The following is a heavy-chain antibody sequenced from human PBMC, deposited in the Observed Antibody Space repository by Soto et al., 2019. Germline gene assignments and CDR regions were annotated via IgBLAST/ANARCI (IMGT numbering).Heavy chain of an antibody. Sequence: EVQLVQSGAEVKKPGESLKISCKGSGYSFTSYWIGWVRQMPGKGLEWMGIIYPGDSDTRYSPSFQGQVTIPADKSISTAYLQWSSLKASDTAMYYCAKTDTAMPRYWYFDLWGRGTLVTVSS. CDR1: GYSFTSYW. CDR2: IYPGDSDT. CDR3: AKTDTAMPRYWYFDL. J-gene: IGHJ2*01. D-gene: IGHD5-18*01. V-gene: IGHV5-51*03.